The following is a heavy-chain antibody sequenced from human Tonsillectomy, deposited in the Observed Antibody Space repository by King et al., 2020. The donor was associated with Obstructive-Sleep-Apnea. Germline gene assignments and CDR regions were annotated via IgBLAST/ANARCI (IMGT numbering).Heavy chain of an antibody. CDR1: GFTFSSYS. J-gene: IGHJ4*02. D-gene: IGHD6-6*01. CDR2: ISSSSSTI. CDR3: ARDRPDGYSSSRGVDY. Sequence: VQLVESGGGLVQPGGSLRLSCAASGFTFSSYSMNWVRQAPGKGLEWVSYISSSSSTIYYADSVKGRFTISRDNAKNSLYLQMNSLRAEDTAVYYCARDRPDGYSSSRGVDYWGQGTLVTVSS. V-gene: IGHV3-48*04.